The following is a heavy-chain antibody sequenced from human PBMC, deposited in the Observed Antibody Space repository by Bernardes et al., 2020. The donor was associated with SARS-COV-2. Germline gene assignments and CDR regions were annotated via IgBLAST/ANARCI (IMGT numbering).Heavy chain of an antibody. CDR1: GFTLSSHW. D-gene: IGHD2-8*01. V-gene: IGHV3-74*01. J-gene: IGHJ5*02. Sequence: WGSLRLSCAASGFTLSSHWMHWVRQPPGKGLVWVSRINPDGSSTNYADSVKGRFTISRDNAKNTLYLQMNSLRDEDTAVYFCARDLGYCTNGICSPWGQGTLVTVSS. CDR3: ARDLGYCTNGICSP. CDR2: INPDGSST.